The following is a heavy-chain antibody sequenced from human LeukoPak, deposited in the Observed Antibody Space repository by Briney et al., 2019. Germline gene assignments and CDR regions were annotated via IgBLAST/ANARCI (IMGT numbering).Heavy chain of an antibody. CDR1: GFTFSSFD. Sequence: PGGSLRLFCAASGFTFSSFDMTWVRQAPGKGLEWVSTISGSGGSTYYADFVKGRFTISRDNSKNTVYLQMNSLRAEDTAAYYCAKRQIGNFDYWGQGTLVTVSS. CDR3: AKRQIGNFDY. CDR2: ISGSGGST. V-gene: IGHV3-23*01. D-gene: IGHD2-15*01. J-gene: IGHJ4*02.